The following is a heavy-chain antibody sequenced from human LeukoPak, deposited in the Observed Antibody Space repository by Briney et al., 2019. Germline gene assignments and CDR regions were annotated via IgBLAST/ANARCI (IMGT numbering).Heavy chain of an antibody. V-gene: IGHV4-4*09. CDR3: ARRGMKGDWFDP. Sequence: PSETLSLTCTVSGASISSYYWSWIRQPPGKGLEWIGHIYTSGSTNYNPPLKSRVTISVDTSKNQFSLKLTSVTAADTAVYYCARRGMKGDWFDPWGQGTLVTVAS. J-gene: IGHJ5*02. CDR1: GASISSYY. D-gene: IGHD6-13*01. CDR2: IYTSGST.